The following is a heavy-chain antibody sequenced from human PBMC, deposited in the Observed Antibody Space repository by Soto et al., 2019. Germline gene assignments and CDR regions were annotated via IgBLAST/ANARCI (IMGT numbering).Heavy chain of an antibody. CDR2: ISSDGTNK. J-gene: IGHJ6*02. V-gene: IGHV3-30*18. CDR1: GFTFSRYG. Sequence: GGSLRLSCAASGFTFSRYGMHWVRQAPGKGLEWGAVISSDGTNKYHADSVKGRFSISRDNSKNTLYLQMNSLGGGDTAVYYCAKDGGSIFSYYGMDVWGQGTTVTVSS. D-gene: IGHD2-15*01. CDR3: AKDGGSIFSYYGMDV.